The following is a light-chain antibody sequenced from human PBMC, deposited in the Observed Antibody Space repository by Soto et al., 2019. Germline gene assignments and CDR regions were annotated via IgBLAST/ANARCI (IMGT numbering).Light chain of an antibody. V-gene: IGKV3-20*01. Sequence: EIVLTQSPGTLSLSPGERATLSCRASQSVSTSYLAWYQQKPGQAPRLLIYGASSRATGIPDRFRGSGSGADFTLTISRLEPEDFAVYYCQQYGSVPLTFGGGTKVDIK. CDR3: QQYGSVPLT. CDR1: QSVSTSY. J-gene: IGKJ4*01. CDR2: GAS.